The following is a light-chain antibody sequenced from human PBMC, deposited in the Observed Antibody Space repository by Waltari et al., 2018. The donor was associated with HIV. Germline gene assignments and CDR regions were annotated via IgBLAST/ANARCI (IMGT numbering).Light chain of an antibody. CDR3: NSRDDIGHWF. J-gene: IGLJ3*02. CDR2: GTN. Sequence: SSELTQDPVVSVALGQTVRITCQGDSVRTYYASWYQQKPGQAPVLVFSGTNNRPSGIPDRFSGSTSGDTASLTITGAQAEDEADYYCNSRDDIGHWFFGAGTKVTVL. CDR1: SVRTYY. V-gene: IGLV3-19*01.